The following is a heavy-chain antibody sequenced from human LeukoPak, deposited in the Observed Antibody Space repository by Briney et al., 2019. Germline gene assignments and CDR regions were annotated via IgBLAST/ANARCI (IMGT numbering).Heavy chain of an antibody. Sequence: GASVKVSCKASGYTFTGYYFHWVRQAPGQGLEWMGWINPNSGGTNYAQKFHGWVTMTRDTSTSTAYMELSRLRSDDTAVYYCARGGSYGSGSSYDPFDYWGQGTLVTVSS. J-gene: IGHJ4*02. D-gene: IGHD3-10*01. CDR2: INPNSGGT. CDR1: GYTFTGYY. V-gene: IGHV1-2*04. CDR3: ARGGSYGSGSSYDPFDY.